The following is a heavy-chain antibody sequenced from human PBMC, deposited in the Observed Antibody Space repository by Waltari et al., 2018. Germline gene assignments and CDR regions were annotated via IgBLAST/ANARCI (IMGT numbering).Heavy chain of an antibody. CDR1: GGSFSGYY. J-gene: IGHJ5*02. CDR3: ARGSPLGQNWFDP. CDR2: INHSGST. Sequence: VQLQQWGAGLLKPSETLSLTCAVYGGSFSGYYWSWIRQPPGKGLGGIGEINHSGSTNYNPSLKSRVTISVDTSKNQFSLKLRSVTAADTAVYYCARGSPLGQNWFDPWGQGTLVSVSS. V-gene: IGHV4-34*01.